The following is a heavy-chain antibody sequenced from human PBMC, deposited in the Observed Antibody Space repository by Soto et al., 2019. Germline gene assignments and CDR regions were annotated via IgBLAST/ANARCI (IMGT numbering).Heavy chain of an antibody. CDR3: GRKGYIGNFGLDV. CDR2: ISISKGKT. J-gene: IGHJ6*02. Sequence: QVQLVQSGAEVKRPGASVKVSCKASGYTFLNYYLAWVRRAPGQGLEWLGWISISKGKTYYEQTLQGRVTMTTDTATTTAYMEVTRMRSDDTAVYFCGRKGYIGNFGLDVWGQGTTVTVSS. V-gene: IGHV1-18*01. CDR1: GYTFLNYY. D-gene: IGHD5-12*01.